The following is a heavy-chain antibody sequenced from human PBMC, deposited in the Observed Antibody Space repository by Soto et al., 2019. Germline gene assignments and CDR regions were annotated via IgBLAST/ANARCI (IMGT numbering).Heavy chain of an antibody. CDR1: GFTFSRYA. Sequence: EVQLVESGGGLVQPGGSLRLSCAASGFTFSRYAMYWVRQAPGKGLEYVSAINSNGGSTYYANSVKGRLTISRDNSKNMLYLQMGSLRAEDMAVYYCARGSGYDFDYWGQGALVTVSS. V-gene: IGHV3-64*01. D-gene: IGHD5-12*01. CDR2: INSNGGST. CDR3: ARGSGYDFDY. J-gene: IGHJ4*02.